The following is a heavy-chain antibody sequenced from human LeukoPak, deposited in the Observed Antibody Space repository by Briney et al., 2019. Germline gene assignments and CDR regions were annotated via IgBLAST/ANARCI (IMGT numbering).Heavy chain of an antibody. CDR1: GGTFSSYA. Sequence: ASVKVSCKASGGTFSSYAISWVRQAPGQGLEWMGGIIPIFGTANYAQKFQGRVTITTDESTSTAYMELSSLRSEDTAVYYCARRANYYYYMDVWGKGATVTVSS. CDR2: IIPIFGTA. J-gene: IGHJ6*03. CDR3: ARRANYYYYMDV. V-gene: IGHV1-69*05.